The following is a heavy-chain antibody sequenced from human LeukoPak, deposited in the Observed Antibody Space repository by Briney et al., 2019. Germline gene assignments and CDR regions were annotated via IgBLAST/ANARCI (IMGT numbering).Heavy chain of an antibody. Sequence: PSETLSLTCAVYGGSFSGYYWSWIRQPPGKGLEWIGEINHSGSTNYNPSLKSRVTISVDTSKNQFSPKLSSVTAADTAVYYCASPSDIVVAWGQGTLVTVSS. CDR3: ASPSDIVVA. J-gene: IGHJ4*02. V-gene: IGHV4-34*01. D-gene: IGHD2-2*01. CDR2: INHSGST. CDR1: GGSFSGYY.